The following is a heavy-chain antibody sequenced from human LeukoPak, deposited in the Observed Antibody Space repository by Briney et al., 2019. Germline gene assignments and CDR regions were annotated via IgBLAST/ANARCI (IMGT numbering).Heavy chain of an antibody. CDR2: ISYDGGNE. Sequence: GGSLRLSCAASGFTFSSYGMHWVRQAPGKGLEWVAVISYDGGNEEYADSVKGRFTISRDNPKNTLSLQMTSLRVEDTAVYYCARSYFSVTGYYFDFWGQGTLVTVSS. CDR1: GFTFSSYG. V-gene: IGHV3-30*03. J-gene: IGHJ4*02. CDR3: ARSYFSVTGYYFDF. D-gene: IGHD3-9*01.